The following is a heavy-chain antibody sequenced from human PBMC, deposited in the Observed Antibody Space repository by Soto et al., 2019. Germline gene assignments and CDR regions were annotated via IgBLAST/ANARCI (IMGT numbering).Heavy chain of an antibody. CDR1: GYTFTGYY. CDR3: ARDRYMRFYYYYYGMEV. CDR2: INPNSGGT. Sequence: ASVKVSCKASGYTFTGYYMHWVRQAPGQGLEWMGWINPNSGGTNYAQKFQGWVTMTRDTSISTAYMELSRLRSDDTAVYYCARDRYMRFYYYYYGMEVWGQGTTVTVSS. V-gene: IGHV1-2*04. J-gene: IGHJ6*02. D-gene: IGHD5-18*01.